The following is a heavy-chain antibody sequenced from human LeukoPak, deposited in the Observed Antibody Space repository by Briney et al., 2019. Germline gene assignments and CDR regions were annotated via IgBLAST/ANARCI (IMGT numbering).Heavy chain of an antibody. V-gene: IGHV3-7*02. D-gene: IGHD3-16*01. CDR2: INPDGGEQ. J-gene: IGHJ4*02. CDR3: AIWGADQNY. CDR1: GLTLSNYW. Sequence: GGSLRLSCAVSGLTLSNYWMNWVRQAPGKGLEWVANINPDGGEQRYVYSVQGRFVISRDNAKNSLYLQMNSLRAEDTAVYYCAIWGADQNYWGQGTLVTVSS.